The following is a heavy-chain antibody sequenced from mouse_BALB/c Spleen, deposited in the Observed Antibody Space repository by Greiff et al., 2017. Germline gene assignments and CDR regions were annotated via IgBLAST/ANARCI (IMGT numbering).Heavy chain of an antibody. CDR1: GFSLTDYG. V-gene: IGHV2-6-5*01. Sequence: VKLQESGPGLVATSQSLSITCTVSGFSLTDYGVSWIRQPPGKGLEWLGVIWGGGSTYYNSALKSRLSISKDNSKSQVFLKMNSLQTDDTAMYYCAKQENGYLYAMDYWGQGTSVTVSS. CDR2: IWGGGST. CDR3: AKQENGYLYAMDY. D-gene: IGHD2-2*01. J-gene: IGHJ4*01.